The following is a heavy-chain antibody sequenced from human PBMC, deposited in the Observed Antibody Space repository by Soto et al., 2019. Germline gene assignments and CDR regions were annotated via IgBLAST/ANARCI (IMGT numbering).Heavy chain of an antibody. D-gene: IGHD5-18*01. CDR1: GFTFSSYG. CDR3: AKDQSVDTAMDATD. Sequence: QVQLVESGGGVVQPGRSLRLSCAASGFTFSSYGMHWVRQAPGKGLEWVAVISYDGSNKYYADSVKGRFTISRDNSKNTLYLQMNSLRAEDTAVYYCAKDQSVDTAMDATDWGQGTLVTVSS. CDR2: ISYDGSNK. J-gene: IGHJ4*02. V-gene: IGHV3-30*18.